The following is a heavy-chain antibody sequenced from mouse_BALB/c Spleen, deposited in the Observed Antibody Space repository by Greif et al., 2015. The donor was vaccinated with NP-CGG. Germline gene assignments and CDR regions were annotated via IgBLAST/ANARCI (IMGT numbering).Heavy chain of an antibody. CDR3: ALEFAY. CDR2: IDPENGNT. J-gene: IGHJ3*01. CDR1: GFSIKDYY. V-gene: IGHV14-1*02. Sequence: VQLQQPGAELVRPGALVKLSCKASGFSIKDYYMHWVKQRPEQGLEWIGWIDPENGNTIYDPKFQGKASITADTSSNTAYLQLSSLTSEDTAVYYCALEFAYWGQGTLVTVSA.